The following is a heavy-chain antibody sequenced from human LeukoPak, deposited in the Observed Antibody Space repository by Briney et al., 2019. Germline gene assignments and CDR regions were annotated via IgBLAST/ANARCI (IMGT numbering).Heavy chain of an antibody. CDR2: ISSSSSTI. CDR1: GFTFSSYS. D-gene: IGHD2-2*01. CDR3: AREGGIVVVPAEIRPGRYWYFDL. Sequence: GGSLRLSCAASGFTFSSYSMNWVRQAPGKGLEWVSYISSSSSTIYYADSVKGRFTISRDNAKNSLYLQMNSLRAEDTAVYYCAREGGIVVVPAEIRPGRYWYFDLWGRGTLVTVSS. V-gene: IGHV3-48*01. J-gene: IGHJ2*01.